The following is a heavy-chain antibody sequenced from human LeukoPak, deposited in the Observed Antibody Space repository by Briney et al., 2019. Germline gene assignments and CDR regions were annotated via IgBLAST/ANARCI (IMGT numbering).Heavy chain of an antibody. Sequence: SETLSLTCTVYGGSFSGYYWTWIPQPPGKGLEWIGDINHIRSTNYYPSLKRRVTISLDTSKSQLSLNLSSVTAADTAVYHCARANTRFYDILTGSPIDYWGHGTLVTVSS. D-gene: IGHD3-9*01. CDR1: GGSFSGYY. J-gene: IGHJ4*01. CDR3: ARANTRFYDILTGSPIDY. CDR2: INHIRST. V-gene: IGHV4-34*01.